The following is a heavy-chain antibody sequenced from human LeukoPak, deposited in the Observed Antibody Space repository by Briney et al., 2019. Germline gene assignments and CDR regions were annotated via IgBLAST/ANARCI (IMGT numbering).Heavy chain of an antibody. CDR3: ARDSGSYLQPTDY. J-gene: IGHJ4*02. V-gene: IGHV3-23*01. CDR2: INGNGLST. CDR1: GFTFNTYA. D-gene: IGHD1-26*01. Sequence: PGGSLRLSCAASGFTFNTYAMAWVRQAPGKGLEWVSSINGNGLSTYYADSVKGRFTISRDTSKSTLYLQMNSLRGDDPAVYHCARDSGSYLQPTDYWGQGTLVTVSS.